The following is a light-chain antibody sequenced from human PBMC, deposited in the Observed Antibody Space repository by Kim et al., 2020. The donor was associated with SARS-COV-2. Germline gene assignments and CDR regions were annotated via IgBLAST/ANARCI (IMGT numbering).Light chain of an antibody. Sequence: SSELTQDPAVSVALGQTVRITCQGDSLRTYYASWYQQKPGQAPVLVIYGKNNRPSGIPDRFSGSSSGNTASLTITGAQAEDEADYYCYSRDSSSDRRVFGGGTQLTVL. V-gene: IGLV3-19*01. CDR2: GKN. CDR3: YSRDSSSDRRV. J-gene: IGLJ3*02. CDR1: SLRTYY.